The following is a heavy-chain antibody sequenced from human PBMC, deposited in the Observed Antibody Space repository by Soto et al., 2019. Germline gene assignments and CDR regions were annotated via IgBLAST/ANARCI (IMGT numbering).Heavy chain of an antibody. CDR2: IKSKTDGGTT. CDR1: CFAFCYAR. J-gene: IGHJ4*01. V-gene: IGHV3-15*07. CDR3: TTDSYITMIVVRFDY. D-gene: IGHD3-22*01. Sequence: GGCLGLSGSTSCFAFCYARIKLGRPGPGKGGEWGGRIKSKTDGGTTDFAAPVRGRFAISRDDSKNMVYMQMNSLKTEDTAVYYCTTDSYITMIVVRFDYWGHGTLVTVSS.